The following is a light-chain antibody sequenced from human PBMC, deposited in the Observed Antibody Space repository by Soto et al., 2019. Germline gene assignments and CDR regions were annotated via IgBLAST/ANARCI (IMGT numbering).Light chain of an antibody. CDR1: QSVSSSY. CDR2: GAS. Sequence: EIGLTQSPGTLSLSPGERATLSCRASQSVSSSYLAWYQQKPGQAPRLLIYGASSRATGIPGRFSGSGSGTDFTLTISSLEPEDFAVYYCQQRSNWPPITFGQGTRLEIK. J-gene: IGKJ5*01. V-gene: IGKV3D-20*02. CDR3: QQRSNWPPIT.